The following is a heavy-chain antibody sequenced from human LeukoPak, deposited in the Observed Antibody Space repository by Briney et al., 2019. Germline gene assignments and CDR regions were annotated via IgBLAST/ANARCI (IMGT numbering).Heavy chain of an antibody. V-gene: IGHV4-61*02. CDR2: IYTSGST. CDR3: ASERPYYDILTGYYNGLPGWFDP. CDR1: GGSISSGSYY. J-gene: IGHJ5*02. Sequence: SETLSLTCTVSGGSISSGSYYWSWIRQPAGKGLEWIGRIYTSGSTNYNPSLKSRVIISVDTSKNQFSLKLSSVTAADTAVYYCASERPYYDILTGYYNGLPGWFDPWGQGTLVTVSS. D-gene: IGHD3-9*01.